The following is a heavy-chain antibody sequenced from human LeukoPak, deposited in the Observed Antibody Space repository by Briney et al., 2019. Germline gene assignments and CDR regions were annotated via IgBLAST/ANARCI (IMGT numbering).Heavy chain of an antibody. CDR2: ISAYNGNT. CDR1: GYTFTSYG. D-gene: IGHD3-22*01. V-gene: IGHV1-18*01. Sequence: ASVKVSCKASGYTFTSYGISWVRQAPGQGLEWMGWISAYNGNTNYAQKLQGRVTMTTDTSTSSAYMELRSLRSDDTAVYYCARPDSSQWEYYFDYWGQGTLVTVSS. CDR3: ARPDSSQWEYYFDY. J-gene: IGHJ4*02.